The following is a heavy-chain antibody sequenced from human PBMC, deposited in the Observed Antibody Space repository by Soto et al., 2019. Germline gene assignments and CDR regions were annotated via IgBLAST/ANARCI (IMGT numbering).Heavy chain of an antibody. J-gene: IGHJ4*02. CDR2: IYHSGST. CDR1: GGSISSYY. Sequence: PSETLSLTCTVSGGSISSYYWSWIRQPPGKGLEWIGFIYHSGSTNYSPSLKSRVTISVDTSKNQFSLKLSSVTAADTAVYYCARRRSGTTFFDYWGQGNLVTVSS. D-gene: IGHD3-10*01. V-gene: IGHV4-59*08. CDR3: ARRRSGTTFFDY.